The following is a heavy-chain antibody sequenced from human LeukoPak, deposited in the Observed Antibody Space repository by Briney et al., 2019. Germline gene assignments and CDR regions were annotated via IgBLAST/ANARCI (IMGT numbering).Heavy chain of an antibody. CDR2: IIPIFGTA. J-gene: IGHJ4*02. Sequence: SVKVSCKASGGTFSSYAISWVRQAPGQGLEWMGGIIPIFGTANYAQKFQGRVTITADESTSTAYMELSSLRSEDTAVYYCARGAGGSGSYYNEDFDYWGQGTLVTVSS. CDR3: ARGAGGSGSYYNEDFDY. V-gene: IGHV1-69*13. CDR1: GGTFSSYA. D-gene: IGHD3-10*01.